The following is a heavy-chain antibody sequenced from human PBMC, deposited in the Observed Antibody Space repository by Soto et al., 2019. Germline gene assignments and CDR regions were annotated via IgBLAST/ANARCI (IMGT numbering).Heavy chain of an antibody. CDR1: GGSISSYY. Sequence: QVQLQESGPGLVKPSETLSLTCTVSGGSISSYYWSWIRQPPGKGLEWIGYIYYSGSTNYNPSLKSRVTISVDTSKNQFSLKLSSVTAADTAVYYCARVGRMIFAYWGQGTLVTVSS. CDR3: ARVGRMIFAY. J-gene: IGHJ4*02. D-gene: IGHD2-15*01. V-gene: IGHV4-59*01. CDR2: IYYSGST.